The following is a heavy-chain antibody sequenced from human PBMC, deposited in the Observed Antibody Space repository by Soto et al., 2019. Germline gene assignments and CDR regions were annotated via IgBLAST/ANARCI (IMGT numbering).Heavy chain of an antibody. J-gene: IGHJ5*02. Sequence: ASETLSLTCAFSGGSIINNNWWSWVRQSPGKGLGWIGEIHHSGSTNYNPSLKSRVTISVDKSKNQFSLNLGSVTAADTAVYYCVRGPTSGWNAWGQGTLVT. V-gene: IGHV4-4*02. CDR2: IHHSGST. D-gene: IGHD6-19*01. CDR3: VRGPTSGWNA. CDR1: GGSIINNNW.